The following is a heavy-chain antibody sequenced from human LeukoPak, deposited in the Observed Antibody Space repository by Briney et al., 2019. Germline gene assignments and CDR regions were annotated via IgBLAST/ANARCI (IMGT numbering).Heavy chain of an antibody. D-gene: IGHD3-22*01. J-gene: IGHJ4*02. CDR2: IYYSGST. V-gene: IGHV4-59*01. CDR3: ARAPDDSSGYYPLDY. Sequence: SETLSLTCTVSGGSISSYYWSWIRQPPGKGLEWIGYIYYSGSTNYNPSLKSRVTISVDTSKNQFSLKPNSVTAADTAVYYCARAPDDSSGYYPLDYWGQGTLVTVSS. CDR1: GGSISSYY.